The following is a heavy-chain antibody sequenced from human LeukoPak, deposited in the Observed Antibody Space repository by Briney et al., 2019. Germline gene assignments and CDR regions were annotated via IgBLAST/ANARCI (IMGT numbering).Heavy chain of an antibody. Sequence: GGSLRLSCAASGLTFSSYWMHWVRQAPGKGLVWVSRINTDGSSTSYADSVKGRFTIPRDNAKNTLYLQMNSLRAEDTAVYYCARGERGAPYYYYYMDVWGKGTTVTVSS. CDR1: GLTFSSYW. D-gene: IGHD3-10*01. CDR3: ARGERGAPYYYYYMDV. J-gene: IGHJ6*03. CDR2: INTDGSST. V-gene: IGHV3-74*01.